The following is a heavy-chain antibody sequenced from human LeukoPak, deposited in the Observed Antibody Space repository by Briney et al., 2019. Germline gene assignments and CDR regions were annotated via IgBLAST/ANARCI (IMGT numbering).Heavy chain of an antibody. J-gene: IGHJ3*02. CDR3: ARSRHDSSGYYADAFDI. V-gene: IGHV4-61*02. D-gene: IGHD3-22*01. Sequence: TLSLTCTVSGGSISSGSYYWSWLRQPAGRGLEWIGRIYTSGSTNYNPSLKSRVTISVHTSTNQFSLKLSPVTAADTAVYYCARSRHDSSGYYADAFDIWGQGTMVTVSS. CDR1: GGSISSGSYY. CDR2: IYTSGST.